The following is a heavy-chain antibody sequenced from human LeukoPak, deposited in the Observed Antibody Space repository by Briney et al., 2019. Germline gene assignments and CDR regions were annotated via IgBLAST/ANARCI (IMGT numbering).Heavy chain of an antibody. CDR3: VRGGLAAAGPDY. CDR1: GFTFRSYG. Sequence: GGSLRLSCAAAGFTFRSYGMHWVRQAPGKGLEWVAIIWYDGGNKYYAESVKGRFTIYRDNSKNIVYLQMNSLRAEDTAVYYCVRGGLAAAGPDYWGRGTLVTVSS. J-gene: IGHJ4*02. V-gene: IGHV3-33*01. CDR2: IWYDGGNK. D-gene: IGHD6-13*01.